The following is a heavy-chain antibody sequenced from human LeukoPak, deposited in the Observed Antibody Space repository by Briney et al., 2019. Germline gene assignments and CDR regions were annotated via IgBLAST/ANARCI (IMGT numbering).Heavy chain of an antibody. CDR3: ARTFSSWYEVGFDY. Sequence: GASVKVSCKASGYTFTGYYMHWVRQAPGQGLEWMGWINPNSGGTNYAQKFQGRVTMTRDTSISTAYMELSRLRSDDPAVYYCARTFSSWYEVGFDYWGQGTLVTVSS. CDR1: GYTFTGYY. J-gene: IGHJ4*02. CDR2: INPNSGGT. V-gene: IGHV1-2*02. D-gene: IGHD6-13*01.